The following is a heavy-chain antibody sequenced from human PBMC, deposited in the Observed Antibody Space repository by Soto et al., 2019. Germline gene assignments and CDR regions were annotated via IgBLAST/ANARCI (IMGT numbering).Heavy chain of an antibody. J-gene: IGHJ3*02. Sequence: QVQLQQWGAGLLKPSETLSLTCAVYGGSVSVPNYYWSWIRQPPGKGLEWIGEMSHSGGSHFNPSLKSRVTISVDTFANQFSLKMCSVTAADTALYYCARVQRGTATTVVDAFDIWGPGTMVIVSS. CDR2: MSHSGGS. CDR1: GGSVSVPNYY. D-gene: IGHD1-1*01. V-gene: IGHV4-34*01. CDR3: ARVQRGTATTVVDAFDI.